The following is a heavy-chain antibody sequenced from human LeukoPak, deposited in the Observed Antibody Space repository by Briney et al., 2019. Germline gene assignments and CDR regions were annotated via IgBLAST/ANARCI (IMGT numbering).Heavy chain of an antibody. Sequence: SETLSLTCTVSGGSISSSSYYWGWIRQPPGKGLEWIGSIYYSGSTYYNPSLKSRVTISVDTSKNQFSLKLSSVTAADTAVYYCARGDSLSSGFDYWGQGTLVTVSS. CDR2: IYYSGST. CDR1: GGSISSSSYY. D-gene: IGHD3-22*01. V-gene: IGHV4-39*07. J-gene: IGHJ4*02. CDR3: ARGDSLSSGFDY.